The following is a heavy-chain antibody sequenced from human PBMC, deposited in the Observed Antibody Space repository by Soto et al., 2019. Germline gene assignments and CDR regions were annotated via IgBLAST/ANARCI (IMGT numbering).Heavy chain of an antibody. CDR3: AKDVGYCSVGRCYPHNWFDP. CDR1: GFTFKSYG. Sequence: QVQLVESGGGVVQPGRSLRLSCAASGFTFKSYGMHWVRQAPGKGLEWVAVISYDGSIEYYGDSVKGRFTISRDNSKNTLYLQMNSLRAEDTAVYYCAKDVGYCSVGRCYPHNWFDPWGQGTLVTVSS. V-gene: IGHV3-30*18. J-gene: IGHJ5*02. D-gene: IGHD2-15*01. CDR2: ISYDGSIE.